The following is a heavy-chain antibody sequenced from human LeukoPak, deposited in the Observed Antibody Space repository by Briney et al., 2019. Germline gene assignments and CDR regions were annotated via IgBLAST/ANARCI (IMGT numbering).Heavy chain of an antibody. Sequence: GGSLRLSCAASGFTFSSYWMSWVRQAPGKGLEWVANIKQDGSEKYYVDSVKGRFTISRDNAKNSLYLQMNSLRAEDTAVYYCARSVDSSSWYSVYFDYWGQGTLVTVAS. CDR3: ARSVDSSSWYSVYFDY. D-gene: IGHD6-13*01. CDR1: GFTFSSYW. CDR2: IKQDGSEK. J-gene: IGHJ4*02. V-gene: IGHV3-7*01.